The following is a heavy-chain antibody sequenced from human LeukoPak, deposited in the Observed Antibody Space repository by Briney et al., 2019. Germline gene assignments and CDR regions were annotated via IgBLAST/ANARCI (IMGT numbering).Heavy chain of an antibody. D-gene: IGHD6-13*01. Sequence: ASVKVSCKASGYTFTSYGISWVRQAPGQGLEWMGWISAYNGNTNYAQKLQGRVTMTTDTSTSTAYMELRSLRSDDTAVYYCASGALFDSEAAAGRYYFDYWGQGTLVTVSS. CDR1: GYTFTSYG. CDR2: ISAYNGNT. CDR3: ASGALFDSEAAAGRYYFDY. V-gene: IGHV1-18*01. J-gene: IGHJ4*02.